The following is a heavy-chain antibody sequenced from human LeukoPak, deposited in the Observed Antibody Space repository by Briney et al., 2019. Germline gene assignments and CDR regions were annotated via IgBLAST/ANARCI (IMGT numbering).Heavy chain of an antibody. CDR3: AKANGWYGRGYFDL. D-gene: IGHD6-19*01. Sequence: GGSLRLSCAASGFTFSSYDMHWVRQATGKGLEWVSAIGVAANTFYSGSVKGRFTISRENAKNSLYLLMSSLRAEDTAVYYCAKANGWYGRGYFDLWGRGTLVSVSS. J-gene: IGHJ2*01. CDR1: GFTFSSYD. V-gene: IGHV3-13*01. CDR2: IGVAANT.